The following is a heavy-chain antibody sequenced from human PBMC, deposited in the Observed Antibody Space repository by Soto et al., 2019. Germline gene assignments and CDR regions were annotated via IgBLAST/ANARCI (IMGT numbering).Heavy chain of an antibody. D-gene: IGHD3-22*01. CDR1: GFSLSTSGVG. Sequence: QITLKESGPTLVKPTQTLTLTCTFSGFSLSTSGVGVGWIRQPPGKPLEWLALIYWDDDKRYSPSLKSRLTISKDHCKHQVVHTMTNMDPVDTATYYCAHRPFPSTYYYDCSSPRYFDYWRQGTLVTVSS. CDR2: IYWDDDK. CDR3: AHRPFPSTYYYDCSSPRYFDY. V-gene: IGHV2-5*02. J-gene: IGHJ4*02.